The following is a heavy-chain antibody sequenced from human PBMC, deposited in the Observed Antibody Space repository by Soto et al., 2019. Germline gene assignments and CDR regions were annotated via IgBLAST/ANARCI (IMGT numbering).Heavy chain of an antibody. J-gene: IGHJ4*02. D-gene: IGHD2-8*02. CDR1: GFTVSSNY. CDR3: ARDLVLGGRVDY. V-gene: IGHV3-66*02. CDR2: IYSGGST. Sequence: GGSLRLSCAASGFTVSSNYMSWVRQAPGKGLEWVSVIYSGGSTYYADSVKGRFTISRDNSKNTLYLQMNSLRAEDTAVYYCARDLVLGGRVDYGGQGTLVTVSS.